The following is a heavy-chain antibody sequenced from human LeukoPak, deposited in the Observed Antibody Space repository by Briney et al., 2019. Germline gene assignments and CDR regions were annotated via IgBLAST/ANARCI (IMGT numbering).Heavy chain of an antibody. CDR1: GFTVSSNY. J-gene: IGHJ4*02. D-gene: IGHD1-7*01. CDR2: IYSGGST. V-gene: IGHV3-53*01. CDR3: AKVPTAELTYYFDY. Sequence: PGGPLRLSCAASGFTVSSNYMSWVRQAPGKGLEWVSVIYSGGSTYYADSVKGRFTISRDNSKNTLYLQMNSLRAEDTAVYYCAKVPTAELTYYFDYWGQGTLVTVSS.